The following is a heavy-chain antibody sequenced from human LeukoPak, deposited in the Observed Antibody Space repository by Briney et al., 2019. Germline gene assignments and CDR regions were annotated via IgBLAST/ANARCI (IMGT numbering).Heavy chain of an antibody. CDR3: ARRVEGSSGYYFDY. J-gene: IGHJ4*02. Sequence: PSETLSLTCTVSGGSISSSSYYWGWIRQPPGKGLEWIGSIYYSGSTYYNPSLKSRVTISVDTSKNQFSLKLSSVTAADTAVYYCARRVEGSSGYYFDYWGQGTLVTVSS. CDR1: GGSISSSSYY. V-gene: IGHV4-39*01. D-gene: IGHD3-22*01. CDR2: IYYSGST.